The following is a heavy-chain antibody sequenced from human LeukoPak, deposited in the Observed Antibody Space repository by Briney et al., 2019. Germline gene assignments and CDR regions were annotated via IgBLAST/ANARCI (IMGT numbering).Heavy chain of an antibody. J-gene: IGHJ3*02. CDR1: GYTLTELS. CDR2: FDPEDGET. Sequence: ASVKVSCKVSGYTLTELSMHWVRQAPGKGLEWMGGFDPEDGETIYAQKFQGRVTMTGDTSTDTAYMELSSLRSEDTAVYYCATGEVVGATSAFDIWGQGTMVTVSS. CDR3: ATGEVVGATSAFDI. D-gene: IGHD1-26*01. V-gene: IGHV1-24*01.